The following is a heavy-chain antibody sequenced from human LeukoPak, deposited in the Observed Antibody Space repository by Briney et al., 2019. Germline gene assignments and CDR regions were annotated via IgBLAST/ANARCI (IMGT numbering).Heavy chain of an antibody. CDR3: ATLVGANQGDFDY. D-gene: IGHD1-26*01. CDR1: GFTFSSYE. CDR2: TSSSGSTI. V-gene: IGHV3-48*03. J-gene: IGHJ4*02. Sequence: GGSLRLSCAASGFTFSSYEMNWVRQAPGKGLEWVSYTSSSGSTIYYADSVKGRFTISRDNAKNSLYLQMNSLRAEDTAVYYCATLVGANQGDFDYWGQGTLVTVSS.